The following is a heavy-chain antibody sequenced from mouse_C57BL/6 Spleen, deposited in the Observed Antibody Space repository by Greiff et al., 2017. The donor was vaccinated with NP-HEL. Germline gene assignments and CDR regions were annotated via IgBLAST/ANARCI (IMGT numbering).Heavy chain of an antibody. CDR3: ARSLLYYYGSSYRAMDY. Sequence: EVQGVESGGGLVQPGGSLSLSCAASGFTFTDYYMSWVRQPPGKALEWLGFIRNKANGYTTEYSASVKGRFTISRDNSQSILYLQMNALRAEDSATYYCARSLLYYYGSSYRAMDYWGQGTSVTVSS. V-gene: IGHV7-3*01. CDR1: GFTFTDYY. J-gene: IGHJ4*01. D-gene: IGHD1-1*01. CDR2: IRNKANGYTT.